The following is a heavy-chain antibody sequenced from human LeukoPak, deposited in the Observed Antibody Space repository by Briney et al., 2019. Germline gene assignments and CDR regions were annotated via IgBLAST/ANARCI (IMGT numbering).Heavy chain of an antibody. CDR2: ISSSGSTI. Sequence: GGSLRLSCAASGFTFSSYEMNWVRQAPGKGLEWVSYISSSGSTIYYADSVKGRFTISRDNAKNSLYLQMNSLRAEDTAVYYCARVGNGDYRYYFYMDVWGKGTTVTVSS. V-gene: IGHV3-48*03. CDR3: ARVGNGDYRYYFYMDV. CDR1: GFTFSSYE. J-gene: IGHJ6*03. D-gene: IGHD4-17*01.